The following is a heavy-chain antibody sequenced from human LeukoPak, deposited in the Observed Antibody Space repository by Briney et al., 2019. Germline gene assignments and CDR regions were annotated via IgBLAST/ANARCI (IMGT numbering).Heavy chain of an antibody. CDR1: GGSFSGYY. CDR3: ARGLSPRGYSYGYSPMYYFDY. J-gene: IGHJ4*02. V-gene: IGHV4-34*01. CDR2: INHSGST. Sequence: PETLSLTCAVYGGSFSGYYWSWIRQPPGKGLEWIGEINHSGSTNYNPSLKSRVTISVDTSKNQFSLKLSSVTAADTAVYYCARGLSPRGYSYGYSPMYYFDYWGQGTLVTVSS. D-gene: IGHD5-18*01.